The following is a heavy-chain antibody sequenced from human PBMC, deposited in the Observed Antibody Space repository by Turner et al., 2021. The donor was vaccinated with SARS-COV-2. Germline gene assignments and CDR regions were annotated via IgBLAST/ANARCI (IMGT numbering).Heavy chain of an antibody. CDR2: IYSGGTT. V-gene: IGHV3-66*01. CDR1: GFTVSSNY. J-gene: IGHJ4*02. Sequence: EVQLVQSGGALVQPGGSLRPSCAASGFTVSSNYMSWVRQAPGKGLEWVSIIYSGGTTYYADSVKGRFTISRDNSKNTLYLQMNSLSAEDTAVYYCARGDSSSWLTYWGQGTLVTVSS. D-gene: IGHD6-13*01. CDR3: ARGDSSSWLTY.